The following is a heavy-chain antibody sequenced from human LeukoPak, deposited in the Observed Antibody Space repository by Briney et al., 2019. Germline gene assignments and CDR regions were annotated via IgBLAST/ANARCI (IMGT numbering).Heavy chain of an antibody. CDR3: ARPRAVLRYFDWAHDYYFDY. V-gene: IGHV5-51*01. J-gene: IGHJ4*02. Sequence: GESQKISCKGSGYSFTSYWIGWVRQMPGKVLEWMGIIYPGDSDTRYSPSFQGQVTISADKSISTAYLQWSSLKASDTAMYYCARPRAVLRYFDWAHDYYFDYWGQGTLVTVSS. CDR2: IYPGDSDT. D-gene: IGHD3-9*01. CDR1: GYSFTSYW.